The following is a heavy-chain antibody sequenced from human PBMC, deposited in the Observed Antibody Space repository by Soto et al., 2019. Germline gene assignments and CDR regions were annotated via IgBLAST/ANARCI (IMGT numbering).Heavy chain of an antibody. J-gene: IGHJ5*02. CDR1: GFTYSSYA. Sequence: EVKLLESGGGLVQPGGSLRLSCVASGFTYSSYAMSWVRHAPGKGLEWVSTITGGADNTHYSDSVKGRFTISRDNSKNTLPRPMNSLRVEDTAVYHCAKGRIAVAAPYNWFDPWGKGTLVTVSS. V-gene: IGHV3-23*01. D-gene: IGHD6-19*01. CDR2: ITGGADNT. CDR3: AKGRIAVAAPYNWFDP.